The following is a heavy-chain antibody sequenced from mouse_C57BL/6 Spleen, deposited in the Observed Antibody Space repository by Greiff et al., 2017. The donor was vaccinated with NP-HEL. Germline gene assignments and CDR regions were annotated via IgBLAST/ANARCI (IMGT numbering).Heavy chain of an antibody. D-gene: IGHD2-4*01. CDR2: IYPGSGST. CDR1: GYTFTSYW. CDR3: ARYEYDEGTAY. Sequence: QVQLQQSGAELVKPGASVKMSCKASGYTFTSYWITWVKQRPGQGLEWIGDIYPGSGSTNYNEKFKSKATLTVDTSSSPAYMQLSSLTSEDSAVYYCARYEYDEGTAYWGQGTLVTVSA. J-gene: IGHJ3*01. V-gene: IGHV1-55*01.